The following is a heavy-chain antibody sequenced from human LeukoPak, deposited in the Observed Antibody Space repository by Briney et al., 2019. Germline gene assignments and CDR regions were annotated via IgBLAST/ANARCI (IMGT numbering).Heavy chain of an antibody. CDR2: ISSSSSNI. D-gene: IGHD4-17*01. Sequence: GGSLRLSCAASGFTFSSYSMNWVRQAPGKGLEWVSSISSSSSNIYYADSVKGRFTISRDNAKNSLYLQMNSLRAEETAVYYCARGKYGDYIKYYYYYYMDVWGKGTTVTVSS. V-gene: IGHV3-21*01. J-gene: IGHJ6*03. CDR3: ARGKYGDYIKYYYYYYMDV. CDR1: GFTFSSYS.